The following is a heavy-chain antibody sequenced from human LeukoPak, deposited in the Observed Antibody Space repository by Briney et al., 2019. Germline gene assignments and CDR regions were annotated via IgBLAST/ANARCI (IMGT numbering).Heavy chain of an antibody. CDR2: FTGSGAST. J-gene: IGHJ4*02. D-gene: IGHD2-8*02. CDR3: ATYRQVLLPFES. Sequence: GGSLRLSCAASGFTFSSYAMSWVRQAPGKGLEWVSAFTGSGASTYYADSVKGRFTISRDNSKKTLYLQMNSLRAEDTAIYYCATYRQVLLPFESWGQGTLVTVSS. CDR1: GFTFSSYA. V-gene: IGHV3-23*01.